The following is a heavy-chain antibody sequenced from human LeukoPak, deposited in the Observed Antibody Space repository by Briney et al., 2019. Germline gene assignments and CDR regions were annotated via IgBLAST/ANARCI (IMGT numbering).Heavy chain of an antibody. CDR2: IYYSGST. CDR1: GGSLSSYY. D-gene: IGHD4-23*01. J-gene: IGHJ4*02. V-gene: IGHV4-59*01. CDR3: PGRGDYGGNLDY. Sequence: SETLSLTCTVSGGSLSSYYWSWIRQPPGKGLEGIGYIYYSGSTNYNPSLMSRVTLSVGTSKNQFSLTLGSLPPADTAVSFLPGRGDYGGNLDYWGQGTLVTVSS.